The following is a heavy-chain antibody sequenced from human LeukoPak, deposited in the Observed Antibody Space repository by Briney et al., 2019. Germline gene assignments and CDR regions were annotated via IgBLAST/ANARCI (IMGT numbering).Heavy chain of an antibody. J-gene: IGHJ4*02. CDR1: GFTFSTYS. D-gene: IGHD5-12*01. Sequence: GGSLRLSCAASGFTFSTYSMKWVRQAPGKGLEWVSYISDSGAMYYADSVRGRFTISRENAQNSLFLQMNSLRAEDTAVYYCARDGGYSGYDADCWGQGTLVTVSS. CDR2: ISDSGAM. V-gene: IGHV3-48*01. CDR3: ARDGGYSGYDADC.